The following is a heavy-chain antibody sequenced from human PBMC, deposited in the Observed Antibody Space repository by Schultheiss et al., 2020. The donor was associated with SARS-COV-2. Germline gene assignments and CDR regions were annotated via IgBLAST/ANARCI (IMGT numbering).Heavy chain of an antibody. Sequence: SETLSLTCTVSGGSVSSGSYYWSWIRQPPGKGLEWIGYIYYSGSTNYNPSLKSRVTISVDTSKNQFSLKLSSVTAADTAVYYCARGGYSSSWYRDNYFDYWGREPWSPSPQ. D-gene: IGHD6-13*01. CDR2: IYYSGST. CDR3: ARGGYSSSWYRDNYFDY. CDR1: GGSVSSGSYY. V-gene: IGHV4-61*01. J-gene: IGHJ4*02.